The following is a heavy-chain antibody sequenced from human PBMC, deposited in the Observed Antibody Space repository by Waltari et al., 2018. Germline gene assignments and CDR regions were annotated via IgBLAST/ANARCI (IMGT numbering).Heavy chain of an antibody. D-gene: IGHD3-10*01. Sequence: QVHLVQSGAEVKKPGASVKVYCRTSGYTFTDNYIHWVRLAPGQGLDWMGWINPNTGVTNFAQKFQDWVTMTRDTSISAVYLELNTLTSGDTAVYYCARDASGSEPGRIYYFDHWGQGTLITVSS. J-gene: IGHJ4*02. V-gene: IGHV1-2*04. CDR1: GYTFTDNY. CDR2: INPNTGVT. CDR3: ARDASGSEPGRIYYFDH.